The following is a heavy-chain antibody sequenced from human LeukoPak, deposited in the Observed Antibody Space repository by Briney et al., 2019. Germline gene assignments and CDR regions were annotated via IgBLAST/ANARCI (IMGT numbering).Heavy chain of an antibody. V-gene: IGHV4-39*07. D-gene: IGHD4-17*01. CDR2: IYYGGST. CDR1: GGSISSSSYY. Sequence: KPSETLSLTCTVSGGSISSSSYYWGWIRQPPGKGLEWIGSIYYGGSTYYNPSLKSRVTISVDTSKNQFSLKLSSVTAADTAVYYCARVPLNYGDYAYWGQGTLVTVSS. J-gene: IGHJ4*02. CDR3: ARVPLNYGDYAY.